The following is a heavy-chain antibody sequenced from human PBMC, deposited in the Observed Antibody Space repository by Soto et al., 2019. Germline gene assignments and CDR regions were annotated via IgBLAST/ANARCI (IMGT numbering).Heavy chain of an antibody. Sequence: GGSLRLSCAASGFTFSSYGMHWVRQAPGKGLEWVAVISYDGSNKYYADSVKGRFTISRDNSKNTLYLQMNSLRAEDTAVYYRAKTSSSGFDYWGQGTLVTVSS. CDR3: AKTSSSGFDY. J-gene: IGHJ4*02. CDR1: GFTFSSYG. D-gene: IGHD6-6*01. CDR2: ISYDGSNK. V-gene: IGHV3-30*18.